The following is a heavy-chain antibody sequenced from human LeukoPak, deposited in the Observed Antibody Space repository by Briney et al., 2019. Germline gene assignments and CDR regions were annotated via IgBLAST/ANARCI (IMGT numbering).Heavy chain of an antibody. CDR2: IYQGGGT. J-gene: IGHJ6*04. Sequence: KPSETLSLTCAVSGGSISSGGYSWSWIRHPPGKGLEWIGNIYQGGGTYYNPALKSRVPISVDRSKDPFSLKLSSVTAADTAVYYCARANSSSWYSSDYYYYGMDVWGKGTTVTVSS. CDR1: GGSISSGGYS. CDR3: ARANSSSWYSSDYYYYGMDV. D-gene: IGHD6-13*01. V-gene: IGHV4-30-2*01.